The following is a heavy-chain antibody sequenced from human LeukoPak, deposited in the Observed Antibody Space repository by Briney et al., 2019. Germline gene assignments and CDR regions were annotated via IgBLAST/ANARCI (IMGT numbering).Heavy chain of an antibody. CDR1: GFTFSSHV. J-gene: IGHJ4*02. V-gene: IGHV3-30-3*01. D-gene: IGHD3-22*01. CDR2: ISSDGSSK. Sequence: GGSLRLSCATSGFTFSSHVMHWVRQAPGKGLEWVAVISSDGSSKYYADSVKGRFTISRDNSKNTLYLQMKSLRAEDTAVYYCAREGTTIVVTLDYWGQGTLVTVSS. CDR3: AREGTTIVVTLDY.